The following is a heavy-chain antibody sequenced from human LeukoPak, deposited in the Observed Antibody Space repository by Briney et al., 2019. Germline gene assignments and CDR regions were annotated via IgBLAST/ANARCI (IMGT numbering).Heavy chain of an antibody. CDR2: ISYDGTKK. J-gene: IGHJ1*01. CDR1: GFNFNTYG. V-gene: IGHV3-30*18. CDR3: AKEIYGDPTGGRFQH. D-gene: IGHD4-17*01. Sequence: PGGSLRLSCAASGFNFNTYGIHWVRQTPGKGLEWVALISYDGTKKWYADSVKGRFTISRDNSKNTLFLQMDSLRAEDTAVYYCAKEIYGDPTGGRFQHWGQGTLVTVSS.